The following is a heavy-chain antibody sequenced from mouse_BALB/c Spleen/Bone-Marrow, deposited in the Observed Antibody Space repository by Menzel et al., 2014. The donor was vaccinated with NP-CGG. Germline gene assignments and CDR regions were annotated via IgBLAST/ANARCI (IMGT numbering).Heavy chain of an antibody. CDR2: IDPENGDT. J-gene: IGHJ4*01. CDR3: SDGNFYALDY. Sequence: EVQLQQSGAELVRSGASVKLSCTASGFNIKDYYIHWVKQRPEQGLEWIGWIDPENGDTEYAPKFQGKATMTADTSSNTAYLQLSSLTSVDTAVYYCSDGNFYALDYWGQGTSVTGSS. CDR1: GFNIKDYY. D-gene: IGHD2-1*01. V-gene: IGHV14-4*02.